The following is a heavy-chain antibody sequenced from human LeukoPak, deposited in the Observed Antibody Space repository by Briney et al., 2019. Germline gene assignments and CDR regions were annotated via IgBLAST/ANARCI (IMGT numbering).Heavy chain of an antibody. CDR2: IKGDGTSK. D-gene: IGHD2-21*01. J-gene: IGHJ4*02. CDR3: ASGDSIDY. Sequence: PGGSLRLSCAVSGLTISSNWMYWVRQAPGKGLEWVANIKGDGTSKYYVDSVKGRFIISRDNAKNSPYLHMNSLRVEDTAVYFCASGDSIDYWGQGTLVTVSS. CDR1: GLTISSNW. V-gene: IGHV3-7*01.